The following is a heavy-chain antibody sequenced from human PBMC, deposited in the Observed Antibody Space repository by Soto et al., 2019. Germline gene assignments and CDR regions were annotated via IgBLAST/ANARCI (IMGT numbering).Heavy chain of an antibody. V-gene: IGHV4-59*01. D-gene: IGHD6-19*01. CDR2: IHYSGST. CDR1: GGSISSYY. CDR3: ARGVDRQWADY. J-gene: IGHJ4*02. Sequence: QVQLQESGPGLVKPSETLSLTCTVSGGSISSYYWSWIRQPPGKGLEWIGYIHYSGSTNYNPSLKSLVTMSVDTSKIQFSLKLSSVTAADTAVYYCARGVDRQWADYWGQGTLVTVSS.